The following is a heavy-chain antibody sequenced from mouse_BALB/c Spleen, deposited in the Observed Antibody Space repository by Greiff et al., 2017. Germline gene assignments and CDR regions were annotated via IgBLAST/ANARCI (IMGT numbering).Heavy chain of an antibody. CDR2: ISDGGSYT. CDR3: ARDERFAY. J-gene: IGHJ3*01. Sequence: EVQLVESGGGLVKPGGSLKLSCAASGFTFSDYYMYWVRQTPEKRLEWVATISDGGSYTYYPDSVKGRFTISRDNAKNNLYLQMSSLKSEDTAMYYCARDERFAYWGQGTLVTVSA. CDR1: GFTFSDYY. V-gene: IGHV5-4*02.